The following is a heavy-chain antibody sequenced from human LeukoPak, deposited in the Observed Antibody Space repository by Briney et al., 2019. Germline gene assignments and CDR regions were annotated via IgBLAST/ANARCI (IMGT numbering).Heavy chain of an antibody. V-gene: IGHV5-51*01. CDR3: ARQKHCSSTSCPNPPDY. Sequence: GESLKISCKGSGYSFTSYWIGWVRQMPGKGLEWMGIIYPGDSDTRYSPSFQGQVTISADKSISTAYLQWSSLKASDTAMYYCARQKHCSSTSCPNPPDYWGQGTLVTVSS. CDR2: IYPGDSDT. J-gene: IGHJ4*02. CDR1: GYSFTSYW. D-gene: IGHD2-2*01.